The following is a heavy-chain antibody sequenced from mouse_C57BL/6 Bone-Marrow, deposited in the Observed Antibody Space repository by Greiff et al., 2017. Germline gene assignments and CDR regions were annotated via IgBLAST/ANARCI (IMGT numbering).Heavy chain of an antibody. D-gene: IGHD2-5*01. CDR1: GYTFTSYN. V-gene: IGHV1-12*01. CDR3: ARWALHSNLYYAMDY. CDR2: IYPGNGDT. J-gene: IGHJ4*01. Sequence: LQESGAELVRPGASVKMSCKASGYTFTSYNMHWVKQTPRQGLEWIGAIYPGNGDTSYNQKFKGKATLTVDKSSSTAYMQLSSLTSEDSAVYFCARWALHSNLYYAMDYWGQGTSVTVSS.